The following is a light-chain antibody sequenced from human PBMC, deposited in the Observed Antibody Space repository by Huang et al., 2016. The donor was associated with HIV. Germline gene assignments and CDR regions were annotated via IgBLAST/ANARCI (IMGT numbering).Light chain of an antibody. CDR2: DAA. CDR3: QQYNDWPPLT. J-gene: IGKJ4*01. Sequence: ELEMTQSPATLSVSPGERATLSCRASHSVDSDLAWYQQKPGQAPRLLIYDAATRATGISAKFNGTGSGTEVSLSITNLQSEDFAVYDCQQYNDWPPLTFGGGTKVEI. CDR1: HSVDSD. V-gene: IGKV3-15*01.